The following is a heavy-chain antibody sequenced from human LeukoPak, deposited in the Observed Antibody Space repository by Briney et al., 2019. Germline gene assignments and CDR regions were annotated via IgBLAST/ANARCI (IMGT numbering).Heavy chain of an antibody. J-gene: IGHJ4*02. CDR2: ISYDGSNK. Sequence: GSLRLSCSASGFPFSTYAMHWVRQAPGKGLEWVAVISYDGSNKYYADSVKGRFTISRDNSKNTLYLQMNSLRAEDTAVYYCTRRGGGQDFDYWGQGILVTVSS. CDR1: GFPFSTYA. CDR3: TRRGGGQDFDY. V-gene: IGHV3-30-3*01. D-gene: IGHD4-23*01.